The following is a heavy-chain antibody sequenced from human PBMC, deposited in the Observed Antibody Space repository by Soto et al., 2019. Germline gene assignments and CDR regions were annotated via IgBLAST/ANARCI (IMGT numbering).Heavy chain of an antibody. CDR2: INHSGST. D-gene: IGHD4-17*01. Sequence: SETLSLTCAVYGGSFSGYYWSWIRQPPGKGLEWIGEINHSGSTNYNPSLKSRVTISVDTSKNQFSLKLSSVTAADTAVYYCARGYGAAPFLHYFDYWGQGTLVTVSS. V-gene: IGHV4-34*01. CDR3: ARGYGAAPFLHYFDY. CDR1: GGSFSGYY. J-gene: IGHJ4*02.